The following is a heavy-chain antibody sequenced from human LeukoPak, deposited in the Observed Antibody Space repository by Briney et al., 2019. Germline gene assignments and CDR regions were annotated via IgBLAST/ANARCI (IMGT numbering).Heavy chain of an antibody. V-gene: IGHV3-7*01. CDR1: GFSFDRAA. J-gene: IGHJ4*02. CDR2: IKQDGSEK. CDR3: AREPLGYCSSTSCSYFDY. Sequence: GGSLRLSCVASGFSFDRAAMSWVRQAPGKGLEWVANIKQDGSEKYYVDSVKGRFTISRDNAKNSLYLQMNSLRAEDTAVYYCAREPLGYCSSTSCSYFDYWGQGTLVTVSS. D-gene: IGHD2-2*01.